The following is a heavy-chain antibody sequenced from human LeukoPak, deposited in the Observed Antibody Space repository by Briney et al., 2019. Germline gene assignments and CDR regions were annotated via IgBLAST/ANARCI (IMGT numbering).Heavy chain of an antibody. V-gene: IGHV4-31*03. D-gene: IGHD4-17*01. CDR2: IYYNGST. J-gene: IGHJ2*01. CDR1: GGSISSGGYY. CDR3: ARAGDYGDFPEFWYFDL. Sequence: PSQTLSLICTVSGGSISSGGYYWSWIRQHPGKGLEWVGYIYYNGSTYYNPSLKSRVTMSVDTSKNQFSLKLSSVTAADTAVYYCARAGDYGDFPEFWYFDLWGRGTLVTVSS.